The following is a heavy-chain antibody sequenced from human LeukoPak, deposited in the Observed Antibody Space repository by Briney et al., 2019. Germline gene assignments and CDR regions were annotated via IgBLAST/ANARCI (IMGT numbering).Heavy chain of an antibody. V-gene: IGHV3-23*01. D-gene: IGHD3-22*01. CDR2: ISGSGGST. Sequence: GGSLRLSCASSGFTFSAYHMNWVRQAPGKGLEWVSAISGSGGSTYYADSVKGRFTISRDNSKNTLYLQMNSLRAEDTAVYYCAKDFYDSSGSRYDYWGQGTLVTVSS. CDR3: AKDFYDSSGSRYDY. J-gene: IGHJ4*02. CDR1: GFTFSAYH.